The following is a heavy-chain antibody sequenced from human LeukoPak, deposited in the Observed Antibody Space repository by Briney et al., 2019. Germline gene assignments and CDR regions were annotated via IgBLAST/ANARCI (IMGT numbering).Heavy chain of an antibody. V-gene: IGHV3-43D*04. CDR2: ITWDGGGT. J-gene: IGHJ4*02. D-gene: IGHD6-19*01. CDR3: AKGVAGRFDY. Sequence: GGSLRLSCAASGFNFDDYAMHWVRQVPGKALEWVSLITWDGGGTYYADSVKGRFTISRDNSKSSLYLQMNSLRAEDTAVYYCAKGVAGRFDYWGQGTLVTVSS. CDR1: GFNFDDYA.